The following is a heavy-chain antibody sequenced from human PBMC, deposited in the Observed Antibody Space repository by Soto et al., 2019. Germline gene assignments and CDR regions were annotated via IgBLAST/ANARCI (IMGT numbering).Heavy chain of an antibody. D-gene: IGHD3-10*01. V-gene: IGHV3-23*01. Sequence: EVPLLESGGGLVQPGGSLRLSCAASGFTFSSYAMSWVRQAPGKGLEWVSAISGSGGSTYYADSVKGRFTISRDNSKTTLSLQMNSLRAEDTAVYYCAPHLWFGELSYWGQGTLVTVSS. CDR1: GFTFSSYA. CDR2: ISGSGGST. J-gene: IGHJ4*02. CDR3: APHLWFGELSY.